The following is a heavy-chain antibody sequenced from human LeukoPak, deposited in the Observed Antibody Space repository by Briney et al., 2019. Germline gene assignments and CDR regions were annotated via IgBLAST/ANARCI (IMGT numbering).Heavy chain of an antibody. Sequence: TGGSLRLSCAASGFTFSSYAMSWVRQAPGKGLEWVSAISGSGGSTYYADSVKGRFTISRDNSKNTLYLQMNSLRAEDTAVYYCARPPYFDFWSGFYNDNYYYMEVWGRGTPVTVSS. D-gene: IGHD3-3*01. CDR1: GFTFSSYA. CDR3: ARPPYFDFWSGFYNDNYYYMEV. V-gene: IGHV3-23*01. CDR2: ISGSGGST. J-gene: IGHJ6*03.